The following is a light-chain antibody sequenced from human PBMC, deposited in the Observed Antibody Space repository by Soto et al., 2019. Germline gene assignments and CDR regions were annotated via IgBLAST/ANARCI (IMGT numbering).Light chain of an antibody. CDR3: QQVNSYPLT. CDR2: AAS. CDR1: QGINNY. V-gene: IGKV1-9*01. J-gene: IGKJ4*01. Sequence: DTQLTQSPSFLSASVGDRVSITCRASQGINNYLAWYQQKPGKAPKFLIYAASTFQSGVPSRFSGSGSGTEFTLTITSLQPEDFAIYYCQQVNSYPLTVGGGTKVELK.